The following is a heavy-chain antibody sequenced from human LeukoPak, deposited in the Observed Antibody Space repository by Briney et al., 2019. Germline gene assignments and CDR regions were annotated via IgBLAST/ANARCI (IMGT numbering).Heavy chain of an antibody. D-gene: IGHD2-2*01. CDR2: IKSKTDGGTT. CDR1: GFTFSNAW. V-gene: IGHV3-15*01. J-gene: IGHJ6*04. Sequence: PGGSLRLSRAASGFTFSNAWMSWVRQAPGKGLEWVGRIKSKTDGGTTDYAAPVKGRFTISRDDSKNTLYLQMNSLKTEDTAVYYCTSSFYCSSTSCRPRYYYGMDVWGKGTTVTVSS. CDR3: TSSFYCSSTSCRPRYYYGMDV.